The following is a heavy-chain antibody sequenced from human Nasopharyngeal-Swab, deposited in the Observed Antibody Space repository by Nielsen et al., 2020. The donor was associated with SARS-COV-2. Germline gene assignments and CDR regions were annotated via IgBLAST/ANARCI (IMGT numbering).Heavy chain of an antibody. D-gene: IGHD6-13*01. V-gene: IGHV1-2*06. CDR3: ARDDGDVPGITGSGPPGGY. CDR1: GYTFTDYY. J-gene: IGHJ4*02. Sequence: ASVKVSCKDSGYTFTDYYMHWLRQAPGQGLEWMGRINPNSGDPKYAQKFQGRVTVTRDKSINTAYMELSSLRSDDTAMYYCARDDGDVPGITGSGPPGGYWGQGTLVTVSS. CDR2: INPNSGDP.